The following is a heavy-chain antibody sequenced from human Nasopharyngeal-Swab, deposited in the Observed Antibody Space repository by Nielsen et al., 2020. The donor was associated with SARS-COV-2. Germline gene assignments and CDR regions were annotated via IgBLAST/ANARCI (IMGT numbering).Heavy chain of an antibody. J-gene: IGHJ6*02. CDR2: IYYTGST. Sequence: WIRQPPGKGLERIGYIYYTGSTYCNPSLKSRVTISVDTSKNQFSLKLTSVTAADTAVYYCARYPSSSWSSYGMDVWGQGTTVTVSS. V-gene: IGHV4-31*02. CDR3: ARYPSSSWSSYGMDV. D-gene: IGHD6-13*01.